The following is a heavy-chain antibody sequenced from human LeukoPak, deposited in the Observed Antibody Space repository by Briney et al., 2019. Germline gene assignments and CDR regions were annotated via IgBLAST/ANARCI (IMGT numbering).Heavy chain of an antibody. Sequence: ASVKVSCKASGYTFTSYYMHWVRQAPGQGLEWMGIINPSGGSTSYAQKFQGRVTMTRDTSTSTVYMELSSLRSEDTAVYYCATPVLSYYGMDVWGQGTTVTVSS. CDR1: GYTFTSYY. CDR3: ATPVLSYYGMDV. CDR2: INPSGGST. J-gene: IGHJ6*02. V-gene: IGHV1-46*01.